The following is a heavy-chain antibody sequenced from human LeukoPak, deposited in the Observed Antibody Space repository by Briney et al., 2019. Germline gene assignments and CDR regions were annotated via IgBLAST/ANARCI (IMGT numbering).Heavy chain of an antibody. D-gene: IGHD4-17*01. CDR3: ANARTLTTLLRD. Sequence: GGSRRLSCEASGFTAASNYMSWVSQAPGKGLEWVSGISGSGFTAKYADSVKGWFSFSRDNPKHTLYLQMNSLRADHTSLYYCANARTLTTLLRDWGQGTLVTVSS. V-gene: IGHV3-23*01. CDR1: GFTAASNY. J-gene: IGHJ4*02. CDR2: ISGSGFTA.